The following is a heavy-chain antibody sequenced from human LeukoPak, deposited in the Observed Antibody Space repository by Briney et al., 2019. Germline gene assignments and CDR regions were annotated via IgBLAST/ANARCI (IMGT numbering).Heavy chain of an antibody. CDR2: INPNSGGT. V-gene: IGHV1-2*06. Sequence: ASVKVSCKASGYTFTGYYMHWVRQAPGQGLEWMGRINPNSGGTNYAQKFQGRVTMTRDTSISTAYMELSRLRSDDTAVYYCASSSSWANYYYYMDVWGKGTTVTVSS. J-gene: IGHJ6*03. CDR1: GYTFTGYY. D-gene: IGHD6-13*01. CDR3: ASSSSWANYYYYMDV.